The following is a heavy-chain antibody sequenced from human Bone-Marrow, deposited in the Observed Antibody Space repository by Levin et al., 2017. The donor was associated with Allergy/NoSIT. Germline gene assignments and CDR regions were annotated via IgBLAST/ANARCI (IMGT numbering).Heavy chain of an antibody. D-gene: IGHD6-13*01. J-gene: IGHJ4*02. V-gene: IGHV3-53*01. CDR2: IYSGGTT. Sequence: QPGGSLRLSCAASGITVSNNYMMWVRQAPGKGLEWVSVIYSGGTTYYADSVKGRFTISRDNSKNTLYLQMNSLRAEDTAVYYCARDGAAAATGSWGWGQGTLVTVSS. CDR3: ARDGAAAATGSWG. CDR1: GITVSNNY.